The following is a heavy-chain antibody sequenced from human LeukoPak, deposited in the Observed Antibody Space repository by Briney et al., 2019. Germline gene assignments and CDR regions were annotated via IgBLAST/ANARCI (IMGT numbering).Heavy chain of an antibody. V-gene: IGHV1-2*02. CDR1: GYTFTGYY. J-gene: IGHJ4*02. Sequence: ASVKVSCKASGYTFTGYYMHLVRQAPGQGLEWMGWINPNSGGTNYAQKFQGRVTMTRDTSISTAYMELSRLRSDDTAVYYCARVHPGDFWSGSQYYFDYWGQGTLVTVSS. D-gene: IGHD3-3*01. CDR2: INPNSGGT. CDR3: ARVHPGDFWSGSQYYFDY.